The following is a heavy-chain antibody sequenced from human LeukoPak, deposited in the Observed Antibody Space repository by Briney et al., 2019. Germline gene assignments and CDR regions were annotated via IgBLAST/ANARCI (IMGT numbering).Heavy chain of an antibody. CDR2: IKVDGSEK. Sequence: GGSLRLSCAVAGFTFSRYWMTWVRQAPGKGLEWVANIKVDGSEKYYVDAVKGRFTISRDNAKDSLYLQMNGLRAEDTAIYYCARAQWTAFDDYYYMDVWGKGTTVTVSS. D-gene: IGHD3/OR15-3a*01. CDR1: GFTFSRYW. J-gene: IGHJ6*03. V-gene: IGHV3-7*01. CDR3: ARAQWTAFDDYYYMDV.